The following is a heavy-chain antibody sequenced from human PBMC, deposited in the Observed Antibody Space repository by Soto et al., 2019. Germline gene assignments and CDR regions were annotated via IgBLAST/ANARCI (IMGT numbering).Heavy chain of an antibody. V-gene: IGHV4-4*02. CDR2: IYHSGST. CDR1: GGFISSNNW. CDR3: ARCVTITMVRGVITAGYFDL. D-gene: IGHD3-10*01. Sequence: QVQLQESGPGLVKPSGTLSLTCAVSGGFISSNNWWRWVRQPPVKGLEWIGEIYHSGSTNYNPSLKSRVTISVDKSKNPFSLKLSFLTAADAAVYYCARCVTITMVRGVITAGYFDLCGRGTLVTVSS. J-gene: IGHJ2*01.